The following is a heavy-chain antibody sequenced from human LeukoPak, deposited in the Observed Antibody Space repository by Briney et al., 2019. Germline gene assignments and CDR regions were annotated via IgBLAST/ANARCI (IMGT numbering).Heavy chain of an antibody. J-gene: IGHJ4*02. V-gene: IGHV4-59*01. CDR3: ARMPPGYDILTGYSEYYFDY. CDR2: IYYTGST. D-gene: IGHD3-9*01. Sequence: PSETLSLTCTVSGGSISGYYWSWIRQSPGKGLESIGFIYYTGSTNYHPSLNSRVTISLDTSKNQFSLRLNSVTAADTAVYYCARMPPGYDILTGYSEYYFDYWGQGTLVTVSS. CDR1: GGSISGYY.